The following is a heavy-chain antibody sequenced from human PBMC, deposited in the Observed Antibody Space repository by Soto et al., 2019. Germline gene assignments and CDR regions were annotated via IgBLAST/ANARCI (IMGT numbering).Heavy chain of an antibody. D-gene: IGHD3-22*01. J-gene: IGHJ3*02. CDR2: IYYSGST. V-gene: IGHV4-39*01. Sequence: LSLTCTVSGGSISSSSYYWGWIRQPPGKGLEWIGSIYYSGSTYYNPSLKSRVTISVDTSKNQFSLKLSSVTAADTAVYYCARQLYGGTRYYYDSSGPHDAFDIWGQGTMVTVSS. CDR3: ARQLYGGTRYYYDSSGPHDAFDI. CDR1: GGSISSSSYY.